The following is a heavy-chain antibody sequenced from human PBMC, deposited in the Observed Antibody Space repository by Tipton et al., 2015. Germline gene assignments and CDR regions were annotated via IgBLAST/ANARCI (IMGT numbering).Heavy chain of an antibody. CDR1: SGTFNAYT. D-gene: IGHD1-14*01. V-gene: IGHV1-69*01. Sequence: QLVQSGAEVKKPGSSVKVSCKASSGTFNAYTLAWVRQAPGQGLEWVGGFVPVFSMPNYARKFQDRAKIRANESTTTVYMELTRLTSEDTAMYYCATSLLTGARRPLDVWGPGTTVTVSS. CDR3: ATSLLTGARRPLDV. CDR2: FVPVFSMP. J-gene: IGHJ6*02.